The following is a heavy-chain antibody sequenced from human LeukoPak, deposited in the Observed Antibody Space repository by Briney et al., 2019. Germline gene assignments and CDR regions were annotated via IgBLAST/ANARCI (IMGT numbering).Heavy chain of an antibody. V-gene: IGHV3-48*02. CDR1: GFTFSSYS. Sequence: GGSLRLSCAASGFTFSSYSMNWVRQAPGKRLEWISYISSSSSVTYYADSVKGRFTISRDNAKNSLYLQMNSLRHEDTAVYYCARDPQRGDSGFDLWGQGTLDTVSS. CDR3: ARDPQRGDSGFDL. CDR2: ISSSSSVT. D-gene: IGHD3-16*01. J-gene: IGHJ4*02.